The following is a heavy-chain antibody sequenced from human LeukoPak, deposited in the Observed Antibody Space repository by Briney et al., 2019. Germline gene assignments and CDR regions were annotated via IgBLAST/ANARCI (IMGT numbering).Heavy chain of an antibody. CDR3: TSPPLGYCSTTSCLQYFEQ. CDR2: ISNSGSII. CDR1: GFTFSDYY. V-gene: IGHV3-11*04. J-gene: IGHJ1*01. Sequence: GGSLRLSCAASGFTFSDYYMSWIRQAPGKGLEWVSYISNSGSIIDYADSVRGRFTISRDNAKNSLYLQMNSLRAEDTAVYYCTSPPLGYCSTTSCLQYFEQWGQGTLVTVSS. D-gene: IGHD2-2*01.